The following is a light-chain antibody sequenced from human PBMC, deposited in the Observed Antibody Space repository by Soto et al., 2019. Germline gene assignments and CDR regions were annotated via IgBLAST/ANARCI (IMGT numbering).Light chain of an antibody. Sequence: DVVMTQSPLSLPVTLGQPASISCRSSQSLVYSDGNTYLNWFQQRPAQSPRRLIYKVSHLDSGVPDRFSCNVSCTDYKLKITRVEVYDVRVYCCMQRTHWPPFTVGHVTQLEMK. CDR2: KVS. V-gene: IGKV2-30*01. CDR3: MQRTHWPPFT. CDR1: QSLVYSDGNTY. J-gene: IGKJ2*01.